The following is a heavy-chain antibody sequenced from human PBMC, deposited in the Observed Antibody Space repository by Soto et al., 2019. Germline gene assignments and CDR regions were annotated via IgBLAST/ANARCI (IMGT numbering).Heavy chain of an antibody. V-gene: IGHV4-31*03. CDR3: AREGGMVRGVTPTSGMDV. CDR1: GGSISSGGYY. Sequence: QVQLQESGPGLVKPSQTLSLTCTVSGGSISSGGYYWSWIRQHPGKGLEWIGYIYYSGSSYYNPSHKIRVTISIDTSKNHFSLKLSSVTAADTAVYYCAREGGMVRGVTPTSGMDVWGQGTTVTVSS. D-gene: IGHD3-10*01. J-gene: IGHJ6*02. CDR2: IYYSGSS.